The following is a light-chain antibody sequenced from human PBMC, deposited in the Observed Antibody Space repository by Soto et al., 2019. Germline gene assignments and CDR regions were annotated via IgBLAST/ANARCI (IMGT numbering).Light chain of an antibody. J-gene: IGLJ1*01. Sequence: QSVLTQPPAVSGAPGQRVTISCTGSSSNIGAGYDVHWYQQLPGTAPKLLIYGNSNRPSGVPDRFSGSKSGTSVSLAITGLQAEDEADYYGQSYDSSLSGYVFGTWTKLTVL. CDR3: QSYDSSLSGYV. CDR1: SSNIGAGYD. CDR2: GNS. V-gene: IGLV1-40*01.